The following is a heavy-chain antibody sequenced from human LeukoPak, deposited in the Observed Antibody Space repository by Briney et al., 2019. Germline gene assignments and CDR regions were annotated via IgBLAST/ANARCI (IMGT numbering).Heavy chain of an antibody. CDR2: IIPILVIA. CDR3: ARGSQVGATYFDY. CDR1: GGTFSSYA. D-gene: IGHD1-26*01. J-gene: IGHJ4*02. Sequence: SVKVSCKASGGTFSSYAISWVRQAPGQGLEWMGRIIPILVIANYAQKFQGRVTITADKSTSTAYMELSSLRSEDTAVYYCARGSQVGATYFDYWGQGPLVTVSS. V-gene: IGHV1-69*04.